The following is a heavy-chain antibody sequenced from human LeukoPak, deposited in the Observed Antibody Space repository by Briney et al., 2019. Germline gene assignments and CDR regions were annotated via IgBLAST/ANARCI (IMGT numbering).Heavy chain of an antibody. D-gene: IGHD5-24*01. J-gene: IGHJ4*02. V-gene: IGHV3-53*01. CDR2: IYSGGST. Sequence: GGSLRLSYAASGLTVSSNYMSWVRQAPGKGLEWVSVIYSGGSTYYADSVKGRFTISRDNSKNTLYLQMNSLRAEDTAVYYCARGEMATITGGFDYWGQGTLVTVSS. CDR3: ARGEMATITGGFDY. CDR1: GLTVSSNY.